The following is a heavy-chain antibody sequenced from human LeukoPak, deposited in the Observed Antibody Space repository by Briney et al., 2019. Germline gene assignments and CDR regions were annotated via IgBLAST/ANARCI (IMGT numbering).Heavy chain of an antibody. D-gene: IGHD3-3*01. CDR2: FDPEDGET. J-gene: IGHJ6*03. Sequence: ASVKVSCKVSGYTLTGLSMHWVRQAPGKGLEWMGGFDPEDGETIYAQKFQGRVTMTEDTSTDTAYMELSSLRSEDTAVYYCARDLFFNSRNSDYYYMDVWGKGTTVTVSS. V-gene: IGHV1-24*01. CDR1: GYTLTGLS. CDR3: ARDLFFNSRNSDYYYMDV.